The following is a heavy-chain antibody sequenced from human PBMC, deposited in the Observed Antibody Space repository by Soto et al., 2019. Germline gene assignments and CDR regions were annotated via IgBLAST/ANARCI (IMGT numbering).Heavy chain of an antibody. D-gene: IGHD3-3*01. CDR2: IWYDGSNK. J-gene: IGHJ6*02. V-gene: IGHV3-33*01. CDR3: ARSYYDFWGYYGMDV. CDR1: GFTFSSYG. Sequence: QVQLVESGGGVVQPGRSLRLSCAASGFTFSSYGMYWVRQAPGKGLEWVAVIWYDGSNKYYVDSVKGRFTISRDNSKNPLYLQMNSLRAEDTAVYYCARSYYDFWGYYGMDVWGQGTTVTVSS.